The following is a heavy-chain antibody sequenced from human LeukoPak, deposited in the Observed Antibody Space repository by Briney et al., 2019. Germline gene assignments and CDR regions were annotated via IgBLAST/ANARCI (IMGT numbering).Heavy chain of an antibody. CDR1: GFTFGSYG. CDR3: ARGSRYGDYPYYCDF. J-gene: IGHJ4*02. V-gene: IGHV3-30*02. CDR2: VRYDGNNP. D-gene: IGHD4-17*01. Sequence: GGSLRLSCAASGFTFGSYGMHWVRQAPGKGLDWVAFVRYDGNNPYYSASVKGRFTISRDNSKNTVLLQTNNLRLEDAAVYYCARGSRYGDYPYYCDFWGQGTLVTVSS.